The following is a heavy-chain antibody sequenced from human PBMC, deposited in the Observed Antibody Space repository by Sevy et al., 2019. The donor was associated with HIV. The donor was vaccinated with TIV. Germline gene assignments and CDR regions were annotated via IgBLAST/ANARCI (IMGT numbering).Heavy chain of an antibody. CDR1: GYPFNNYA. J-gene: IGHJ6*02. D-gene: IGHD3-22*01. CDR2: ISPYSGNT. V-gene: IGHV1-18*04. Sequence: ASVKVSCKASGYPFNNYAVSWVRQAPGQGLEWMAWISPYSGNTQYAQKFQDRDTMTTDTSTTTAYMELRNLGSDDTAVSHCVRSHDINGRHPEYHYYYGMDVWGQGTTVSVSS. CDR3: VRSHDINGRHPEYHYYYGMDV.